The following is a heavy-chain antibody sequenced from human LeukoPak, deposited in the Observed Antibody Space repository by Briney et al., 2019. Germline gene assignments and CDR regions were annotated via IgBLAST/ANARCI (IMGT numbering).Heavy chain of an antibody. CDR1: GFTFSSYG. Sequence: GGSLRLSCAPSGFTFSSYGMHWVRQAPGKGLEWVAFIRNDGSIRYYADSLKGRFTISRDNSKNTLYLQMSSLRVDDTAVYYCAKGRAGMVRGICDYWGQGTLVTVSS. V-gene: IGHV3-30*02. CDR3: AKGRAGMVRGICDY. D-gene: IGHD3-10*01. CDR2: IRNDGSIR. J-gene: IGHJ4*02.